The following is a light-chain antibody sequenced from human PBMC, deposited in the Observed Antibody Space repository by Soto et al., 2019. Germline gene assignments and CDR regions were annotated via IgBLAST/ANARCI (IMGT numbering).Light chain of an antibody. CDR2: GAS. V-gene: IGKV3-11*01. Sequence: EIVLTQPPATLSLSPGERATLSRRASQSVNSYLAWYQHKPGQAPRLLIYGASNRATGIPARFSGSGSGTDFTLTISSLEPEDFAVYYCQQRSNWPPLTFGQGTRLEI. J-gene: IGKJ5*01. CDR3: QQRSNWPPLT. CDR1: QSVNSY.